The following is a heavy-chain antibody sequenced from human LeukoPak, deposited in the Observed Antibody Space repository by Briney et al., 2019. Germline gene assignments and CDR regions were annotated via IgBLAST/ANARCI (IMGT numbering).Heavy chain of an antibody. J-gene: IGHJ3*02. CDR2: IYTSGST. Sequence: PSEPLSLTCTVSGGSISSYYWSWIRQPAGKGLEWIGRIYTSGSTNYNPSLKSRVTMSVDTSKNQFSLKLSSVTAADTAVYYCARDTITMVQGVWAFDIWGQGTMVTVSS. V-gene: IGHV4-4*07. CDR3: ARDTITMVQGVWAFDI. CDR1: GGSISSYY. D-gene: IGHD3-10*01.